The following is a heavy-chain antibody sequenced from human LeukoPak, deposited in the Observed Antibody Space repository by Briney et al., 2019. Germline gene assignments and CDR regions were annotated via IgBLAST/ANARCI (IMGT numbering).Heavy chain of an antibody. Sequence: ASVKVSCKASGYTFTGYYMHWVRQAPGQGLEWMGWINPNSGGTNYAQKFQGRVTMTRDTSISTAYMELSRLRSDDTAVYYCARVGRYQLLSLEMGYYYYTDVWGKGTTVTVSS. D-gene: IGHD2-2*01. CDR3: ARVGRYQLLSLEMGYYYYTDV. J-gene: IGHJ6*03. CDR2: INPNSGGT. V-gene: IGHV1-2*02. CDR1: GYTFTGYY.